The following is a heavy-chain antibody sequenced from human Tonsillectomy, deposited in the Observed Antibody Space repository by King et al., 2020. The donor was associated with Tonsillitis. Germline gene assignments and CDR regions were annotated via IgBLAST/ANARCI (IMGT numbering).Heavy chain of an antibody. CDR1: GFTFSSYG. J-gene: IGHJ4*02. V-gene: IGHV3-33*08. D-gene: IGHD1-26*01. CDR3: ARDVVGLDY. CDR2: IGYVGSNK. Sequence: VQLVESGGGVVQPGRSLRLSCAASGFTFSSYGMHWVRQAPGKGLEWVAVIGYVGSNKYYADSVKGRFTISRDNSKNTLYLQMNSLRAEYTAVYYCARDVVGLDYWGQGTLVTVSS.